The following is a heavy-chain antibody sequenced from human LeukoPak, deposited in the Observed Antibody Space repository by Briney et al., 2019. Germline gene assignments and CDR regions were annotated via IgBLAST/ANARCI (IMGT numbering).Heavy chain of an antibody. J-gene: IGHJ4*02. Sequence: HPGGSLRLSCAASGFTFSCYAMSSVRQAPGKGLEWVSAISGSGGSTYYADSVKGRFTISRDNSKNTLYLQMNSLRAEDTAVYYCAKDLITYYYGSGSPRPVDYWGQGTLVTVSS. V-gene: IGHV3-23*01. D-gene: IGHD3-10*01. CDR1: GFTFSCYA. CDR2: ISGSGGST. CDR3: AKDLITYYYGSGSPRPVDY.